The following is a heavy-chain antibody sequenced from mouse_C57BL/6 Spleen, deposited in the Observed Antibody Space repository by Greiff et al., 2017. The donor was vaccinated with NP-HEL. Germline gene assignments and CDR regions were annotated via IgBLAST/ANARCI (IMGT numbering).Heavy chain of an antibody. CDR3: AKNGYGSSLYFDD. Sequence: QVQLQQSGPGLVQPSQSLSITCTVSGFSLTSYGVHWVRQSPGKGLEWLGVIWRGGSTDYNAAFMSRLSITKDNSKSQVFFKMNSLQADDTAIYYCAKNGYGSSLYFDDWGQGTTLTVSS. V-gene: IGHV2-5*01. CDR2: IWRGGST. D-gene: IGHD1-1*01. J-gene: IGHJ2*01. CDR1: GFSLTSYG.